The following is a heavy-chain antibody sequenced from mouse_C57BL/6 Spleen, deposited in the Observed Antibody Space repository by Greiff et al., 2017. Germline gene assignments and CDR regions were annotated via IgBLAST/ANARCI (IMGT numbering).Heavy chain of an antibody. CDR3: AIYDYDGDY. CDR1: GYTFTDYE. J-gene: IGHJ2*01. V-gene: IGHV1-15*01. D-gene: IGHD2-4*01. CDR2: IDPETGGT. Sequence: VQLQQSGAELVRPGASVTLSCKASGYTFTDYEMHWVKQTPVHGLEWIGAIDPETGGTAYNQKFKGKAILTADKSSSTAYMELRSLTSEDSAVYYCAIYDYDGDYWGQGTTLTVSS.